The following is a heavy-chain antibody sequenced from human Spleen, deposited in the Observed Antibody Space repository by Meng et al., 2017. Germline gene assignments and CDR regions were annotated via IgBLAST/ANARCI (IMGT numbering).Heavy chain of an antibody. Sequence: SETLSLTCTVSLYSISSAYYWGWIRQPPGKGLEWIGSIHHSGTTHYNPSLRSRVSISVDTSNNQFSLKLSSVTAADTAVYYCARDHASYYAFDIWGQGTMVTVSS. CDR3: ARDHASYYAFDI. CDR1: LYSISSAYY. CDR2: IHHSGTT. V-gene: IGHV4-38-2*02. J-gene: IGHJ3*02. D-gene: IGHD1-26*01.